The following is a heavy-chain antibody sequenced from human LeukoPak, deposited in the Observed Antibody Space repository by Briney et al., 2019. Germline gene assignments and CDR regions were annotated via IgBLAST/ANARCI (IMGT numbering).Heavy chain of an antibody. CDR1: GGSFSGYY. J-gene: IGHJ6*03. V-gene: IGHV4-34*01. CDR2: INHSGST. D-gene: IGHD2-15*01. Sequence: SETLSLTCAVYGGSFSGYYWSWIRQPPGKGLEWIGEINHSGSTNYNPSLKSRVTISVDTSKNQFSLKLSSVTAADTAVYYCARRRVVVVAATPRGYYYMDAWGKGTTVTVSS. CDR3: ARRRVVVVAATPRGYYYMDA.